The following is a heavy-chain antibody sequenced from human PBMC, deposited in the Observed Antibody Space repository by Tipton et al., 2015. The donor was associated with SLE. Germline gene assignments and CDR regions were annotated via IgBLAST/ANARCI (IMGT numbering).Heavy chain of an antibody. Sequence: TLSLTCAVYGGSFSGYYWSWIRQPPGKGLEWIGEINNSGSTNYNPSLKSRVTISVDTSKNQFSLKLSSVTAADTAVYYCARRLEQQLVHFDYWGQGTLVTVSS. V-gene: IGHV4-34*01. CDR2: INNSGST. J-gene: IGHJ4*02. D-gene: IGHD6-13*01. CDR3: ARRLEQQLVHFDY. CDR1: GGSFSGYY.